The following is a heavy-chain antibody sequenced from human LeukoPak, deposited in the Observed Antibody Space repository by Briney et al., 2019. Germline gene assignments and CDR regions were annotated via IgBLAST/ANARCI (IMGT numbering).Heavy chain of an antibody. D-gene: IGHD2-15*01. Sequence: SETLSLTCTVSGYSISSGYYWGWIRQPPGKGLEWIGSIYHSGSTYYNPSLKSRVTISLDTSKNQFPLKLSSVTAADTAVYYCARHSYCSGGSCYYYYYMDVWGKGTTVTISS. V-gene: IGHV4-38-2*02. CDR2: IYHSGST. CDR1: GYSISSGYY. J-gene: IGHJ6*03. CDR3: ARHSYCSGGSCYYYYYMDV.